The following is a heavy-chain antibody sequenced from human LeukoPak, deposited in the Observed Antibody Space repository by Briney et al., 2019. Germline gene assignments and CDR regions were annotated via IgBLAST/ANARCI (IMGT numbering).Heavy chain of an antibody. CDR3: ARHAGGISATGTRPFDY. CDR2: IYYSGST. V-gene: IGHV4-39*01. CDR1: GASFSSSTYY. D-gene: IGHD6-13*01. Sequence: SETLSLTCTVSGASFSSSTYYWGWIRQLPGKGLEWIGSIYYSGSTYYNPSLKSRVTMSVDTSKNQFSLKLSSVTAADTAVYYCARHAGGISATGTRPFDYWGQGTLVTVSS. J-gene: IGHJ4*02.